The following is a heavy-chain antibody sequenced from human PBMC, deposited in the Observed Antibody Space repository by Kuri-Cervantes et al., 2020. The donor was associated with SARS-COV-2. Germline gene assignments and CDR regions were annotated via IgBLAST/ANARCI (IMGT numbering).Heavy chain of an antibody. V-gene: IGHV1-46*01. CDR2: INPSGGST. CDR3: ARDPYSSQIYYYYGMDV. J-gene: IGHJ6*02. D-gene: IGHD6-13*01. CDR1: GYTFTSYY. Sequence: ASVKVSCKASGYTFTSYYMHWVRQAPGQGLEWMGIINPSGGSTSYAQKFQGRVTMTRDTSTSTVYMELSSLRSEDTAVYYCARDPYSSQIYYYYGMDVWGQGTTVTVSS.